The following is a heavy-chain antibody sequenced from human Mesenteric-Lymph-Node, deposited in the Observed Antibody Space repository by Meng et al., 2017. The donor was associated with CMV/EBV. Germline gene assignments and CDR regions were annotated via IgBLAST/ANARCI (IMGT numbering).Heavy chain of an antibody. CDR3: AKAPPIGVPPTTYLEPDP. CDR1: GFTFNTHW. V-gene: IGHV3-74*01. D-gene: IGHD1-7*01. CDR2: INGDGSST. J-gene: IGHJ5*02. Sequence: GESLKISCAASGFTFNTHWMHWVRQAPGKGLVWVSRINGDGSSTSYADSVKGRFTISRDNAKNTLYLQMNSLRAEDTAIYYCAKAPPIGVPPTTYLEPDPWGQGTLVTVSS.